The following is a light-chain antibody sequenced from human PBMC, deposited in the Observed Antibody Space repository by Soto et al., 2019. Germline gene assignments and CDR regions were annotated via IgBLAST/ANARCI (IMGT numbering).Light chain of an antibody. J-gene: IGKJ5*01. Sequence: ETVMTQSPGTLSLSLGERATPPRKASQSVSIHLAWYQQKPGQAPRLLIYDTSTRATGIPARFSGSGSGTEFTLTISSLQSEDFAVYYCQQYSNWPPITFGQGTRLEIK. CDR2: DTS. CDR1: QSVSIH. CDR3: QQYSNWPPIT. V-gene: IGKV3-15*01.